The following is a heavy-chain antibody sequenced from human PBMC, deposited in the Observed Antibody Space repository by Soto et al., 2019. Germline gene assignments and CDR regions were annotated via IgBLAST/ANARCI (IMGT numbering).Heavy chain of an antibody. CDR3: ARVGRRAGYSYGYRYYYYGMDV. D-gene: IGHD5-18*01. Sequence: WASVKVSCKASGYTFTSYGISWVRQAPGQGLEWMGWISAYNGNTNYAQKLQGRVTMTTDTSTGTAYMELRSLRSDDTAVYYCARVGRRAGYSYGYRYYYYGMDVWGQGTTVTVSS. CDR2: ISAYNGNT. J-gene: IGHJ6*02. CDR1: GYTFTSYG. V-gene: IGHV1-18*01.